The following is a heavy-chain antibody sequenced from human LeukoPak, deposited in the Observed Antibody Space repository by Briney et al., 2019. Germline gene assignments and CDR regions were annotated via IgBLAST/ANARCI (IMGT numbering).Heavy chain of an antibody. V-gene: IGHV3-74*01. D-gene: IGHD2-15*01. Sequence: GGSLRLSCAASGFTFSSYWMHWVRQAPGKGLVWVSRINSDGSSTSYADSVKGRFTISRDNAKNTLYLQMNSLRAEDTAVYYCARDQLYCSGGYCYKDYWGQGTLVTVSS. J-gene: IGHJ4*02. CDR2: INSDGSST. CDR1: GFTFSSYW. CDR3: ARDQLYCSGGYCYKDY.